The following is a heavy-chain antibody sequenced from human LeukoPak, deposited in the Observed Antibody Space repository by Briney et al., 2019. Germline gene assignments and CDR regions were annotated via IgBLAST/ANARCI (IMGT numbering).Heavy chain of an antibody. J-gene: IGHJ4*02. Sequence: PSETLSLTCTVSGGSISSYYWSWIRQPPGKGLEWIGYIYYSGSTNYNPSLKSRVTISVDTSKNQFSLKLSSVTAADTAVYYCARDLSHSYSPFDYWGQGTLVTVSS. CDR3: ARDLSHSYSPFDY. CDR1: GGSISSYY. D-gene: IGHD5-18*01. V-gene: IGHV4-59*01. CDR2: IYYSGST.